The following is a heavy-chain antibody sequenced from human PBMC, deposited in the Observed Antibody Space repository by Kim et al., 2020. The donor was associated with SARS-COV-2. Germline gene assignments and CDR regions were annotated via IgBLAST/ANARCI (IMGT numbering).Heavy chain of an antibody. CDR1: GGTFSNYA. V-gene: IGHV1-69*13. CDR3: ASRETGPSGGSRSYYKAFDI. J-gene: IGHJ3*02. Sequence: SVKVSCKASGGTFSNYAISWVRQAPGQGLEWMGGIIPIFGTANYAQKFQGRVTITADESTSTAYMELSSLRSEDTAVYYCASRETGPSGGSRSYYKAFDIWGQGTMVTVSS. CDR2: IIPIFGTA. D-gene: IGHD3-10*01.